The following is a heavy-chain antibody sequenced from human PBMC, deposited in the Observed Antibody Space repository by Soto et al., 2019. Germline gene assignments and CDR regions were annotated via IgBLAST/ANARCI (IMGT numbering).Heavy chain of an antibody. CDR2: RIPSLGAV. CDR1: GGSFSLYA. V-gene: IGHV1-69*01. CDR3: ARDRIAAALLNFYGMEV. J-gene: IGHJ6*02. D-gene: IGHD6-13*01. Sequence: QVQLVQSGAEVKRPGSSVKFSCEASGGSFSLYAISWVRQAPGQGVEWMGGRIPSLGAVNYAQTFQGRVSICAYESTNTVYIELRSLRSEDTAVYFCARDRIAAALLNFYGMEVWGQGTTVTVSS.